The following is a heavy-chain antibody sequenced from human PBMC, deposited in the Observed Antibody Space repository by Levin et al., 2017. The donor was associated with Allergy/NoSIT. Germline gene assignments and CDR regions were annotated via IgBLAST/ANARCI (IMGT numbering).Heavy chain of an antibody. CDR3: AIYQPEAVAADY. D-gene: IGHD6-19*01. CDR2: ISSSSSYI. J-gene: IGHJ4*02. V-gene: IGHV3-21*01. Sequence: GESLKISCAASGFTFSSYSMNWVRQAPGKGLEWVSSISSSSSYIYYADSVKGRFTISRDNAKNSLYLQMNSLRAEDTAVYYCAIYQPEAVAADYWGQGTLVTVSS. CDR1: GFTFSSYS.